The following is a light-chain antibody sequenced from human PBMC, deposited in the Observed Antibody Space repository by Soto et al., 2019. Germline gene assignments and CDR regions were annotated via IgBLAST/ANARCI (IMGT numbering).Light chain of an antibody. Sequence: QSALTQPPSVSGSPGQSVTISCTGTSSDVDSYNRVSWYQQPPGTAPKLMIYEVSNRTSGVPDRFSGSKSGNTASLTISGLQAEDEADYYCSSYTSSSTLVFGGGTKVTVL. CDR2: EVS. J-gene: IGLJ2*01. CDR3: SSYTSSSTLV. CDR1: SSDVDSYNR. V-gene: IGLV2-18*02.